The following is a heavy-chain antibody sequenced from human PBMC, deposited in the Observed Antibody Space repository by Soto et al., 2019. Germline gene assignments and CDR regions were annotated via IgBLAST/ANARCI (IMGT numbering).Heavy chain of an antibody. V-gene: IGHV4-4*07. CDR3: ARAPLTTVTPRDWDYYYYGMDV. J-gene: IGHJ6*02. CDR2: IYTSGST. CDR1: GGSISSYY. D-gene: IGHD4-17*01. Sequence: SETLSLTCTVSGGSISSYYWSWIRQPAGKGLEWIGRIYTSGSTNYNPSLKSRVTMSVDTSKNQFSLKLSSVTAADTAVYYCARAPLTTVTPRDWDYYYYGMDVWGQGTTVT.